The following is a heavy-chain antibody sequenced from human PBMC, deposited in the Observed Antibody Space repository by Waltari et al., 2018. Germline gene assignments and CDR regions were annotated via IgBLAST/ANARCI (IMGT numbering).Heavy chain of an antibody. V-gene: IGHV4-39*07. Sequence: QLQLQESGPGLVKPSETLSLTCTVSGGSISSSSYYWGWIRQPPGKGLEWIGSIYYSGTTYDNPALKSRVTISVDTSKNQFSLKLSSVTAADTAVYYCASGPYDYVWGSYRLSPEYYFDYWGQGTLVTVSS. CDR3: ASGPYDYVWGSYRLSPEYYFDY. CDR2: IYYSGTT. CDR1: GGSISSSSYY. D-gene: IGHD3-16*02. J-gene: IGHJ4*02.